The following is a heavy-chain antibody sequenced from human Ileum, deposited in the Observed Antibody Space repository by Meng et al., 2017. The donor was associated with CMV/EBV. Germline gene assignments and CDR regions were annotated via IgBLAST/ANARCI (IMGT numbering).Heavy chain of an antibody. V-gene: IGHV1-2*02. J-gene: IGHJ2*01. D-gene: IGHD7-27*01. CDR1: GYTFTGHY. Sequence: GELGELGAEGKKDGASGKVSWKASGYTFTGHYMHWIRQAPGQGLEWMGWINPNNGDTNYAQKFQGRVTMTRDTSISTAYMELSSLRSDDTAVYYCGLHWGSGWYFDLWGRGTLVTVSS. CDR2: INPNNGDT. CDR3: GLHWGSGWYFDL.